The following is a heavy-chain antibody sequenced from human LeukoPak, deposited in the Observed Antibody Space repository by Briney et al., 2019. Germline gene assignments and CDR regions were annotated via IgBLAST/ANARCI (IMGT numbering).Heavy chain of an antibody. J-gene: IGHJ4*02. CDR1: GGTFSSYA. CDR3: ARPSRGYSGYDPMGY. D-gene: IGHD5-12*01. Sequence: SVKVSCKASGGTFSSYAISWVRQAPGQGLEWMGGIIPIFGTANYAQKFQGRVTITADESTSTAYMELSSLRSEDTAVYYCARPSRGYSGYDPMGYWGQGTLVTVSS. CDR2: IIPIFGTA. V-gene: IGHV1-69*13.